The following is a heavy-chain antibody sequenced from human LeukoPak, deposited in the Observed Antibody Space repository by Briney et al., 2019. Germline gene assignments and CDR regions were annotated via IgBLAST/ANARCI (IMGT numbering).Heavy chain of an antibody. Sequence: ASVKVSCKTSGYTFADYYIHWVRQAPGQGLEYMGWINPDSGATKYAQKFQGRVIVTRDTSISTAYMELDRLTSDDTAVYYCARGVPLSWGLGMGYFDLWGRGTLLTVSS. D-gene: IGHD7-27*01. CDR1: GYTFADYY. J-gene: IGHJ2*01. CDR3: ARGVPLSWGLGMGYFDL. V-gene: IGHV1-2*02. CDR2: INPDSGAT.